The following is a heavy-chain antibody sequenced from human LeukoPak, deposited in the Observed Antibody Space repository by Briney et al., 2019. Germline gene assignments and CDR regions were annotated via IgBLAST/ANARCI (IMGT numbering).Heavy chain of an antibody. CDR3: AREGRGAAAGTLS. V-gene: IGHV4-59*01. Sequence: KPSETLSLTCTVSGGSISSYYWSWIRQPPGKGLEWIGYIYYSGSTNYNPSLKSRATISVDTSKNQFSLKLSSVTAADTAVYYCAREGRGAAAGTLSWGQGTLVTVSS. CDR2: IYYSGST. J-gene: IGHJ5*02. D-gene: IGHD6-13*01. CDR1: GGSISSYY.